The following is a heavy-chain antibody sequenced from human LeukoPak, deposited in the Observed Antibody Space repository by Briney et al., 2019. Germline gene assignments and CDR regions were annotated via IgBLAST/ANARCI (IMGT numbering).Heavy chain of an antibody. D-gene: IGHD6-19*01. V-gene: IGHV3-7*05. CDR3: AGGRGWLVEY. CDR2: IKQDGSEK. Sequence: GGSLRLSCAASGFPFSDFYMTWLRQAPGKGLEWVANIKQDGSEKYYVDSVKGRFTISRDNAKNSLFLQLNSLRVEDTAVYYCAGGRGWLVEYWGQGTLVTVSS. J-gene: IGHJ4*02. CDR1: GFPFSDFY.